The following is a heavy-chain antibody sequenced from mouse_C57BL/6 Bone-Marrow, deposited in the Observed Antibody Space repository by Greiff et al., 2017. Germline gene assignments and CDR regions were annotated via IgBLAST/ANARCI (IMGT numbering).Heavy chain of an antibody. V-gene: IGHV2-4*01. CDR2: IWSGGST. Sequence: VQLVESGPGLVQPSQSLSITCTVSGFSLTSYGVHWVRQPPGKGLEWLGVIWSGGSTDYNAAFISRLSISKDNSKSQVFFKMNRLQADDTAIYYCAKIADYAMDYWGQGTSVTVSS. CDR3: AKIADYAMDY. J-gene: IGHJ4*01. CDR1: GFSLTSYG.